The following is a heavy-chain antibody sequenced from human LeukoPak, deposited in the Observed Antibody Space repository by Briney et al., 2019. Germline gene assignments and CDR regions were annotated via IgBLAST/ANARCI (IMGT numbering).Heavy chain of an antibody. CDR3: AREGVRHGYGSGSYYYYYYMDV. CDR2: INPSGGST. V-gene: IGHV1-46*01. J-gene: IGHJ6*03. CDR1: GYTFTSYD. Sequence: ASVKVSCKASGYTFTSYDINWVRQAPGQGLEWMGIINPSGGSTSYAQKFQGRVTMTRDTSTSTVYMELSSLRSEDTAVYYCAREGVRHGYGSGSYYYYYYMDVWGKGTAVTISS. D-gene: IGHD3-10*01.